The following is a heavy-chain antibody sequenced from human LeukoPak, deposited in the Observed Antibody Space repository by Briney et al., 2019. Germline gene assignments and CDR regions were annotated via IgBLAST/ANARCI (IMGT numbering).Heavy chain of an antibody. CDR1: GYSFSGYY. CDR2: VSSYNGDT. J-gene: IGHJ5*02. Sequence: ASVKVSCKSSGYSFSGYYIHWVRQAPGQGLEWMGWVSSYNGDTNYAQKFRGRVTMSTDTSTSTAYMELRGLRFDDTAIYYCVKDWHILTGRNCFDPWGQGTLVTVSS. CDR3: VKDWHILTGRNCFDP. D-gene: IGHD3-9*01. V-gene: IGHV1-18*04.